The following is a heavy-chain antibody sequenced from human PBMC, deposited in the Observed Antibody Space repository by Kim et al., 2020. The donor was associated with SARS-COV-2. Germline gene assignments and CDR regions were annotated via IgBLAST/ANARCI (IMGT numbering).Heavy chain of an antibody. CDR3: ARHGYANGVVDY. D-gene: IGHD3-16*01. CDR2: IYYSVTT. CDR1: GGSISSSTHY. Sequence: SETLSLTCSVSGGSISSSTHYWGWIRQPPGKGREWIGTIYYSVTTYYNPSPQTRVTIFGETSKSQFSLRLTSVTAADTAVYYCARHGYANGVVDYGGQGT. V-gene: IGHV4-39*01. J-gene: IGHJ4*02.